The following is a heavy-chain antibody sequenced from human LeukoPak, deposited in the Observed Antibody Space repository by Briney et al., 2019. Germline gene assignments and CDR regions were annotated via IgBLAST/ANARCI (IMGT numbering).Heavy chain of an antibody. CDR2: INPNSGGT. Sequence: ASVKVSCKASGYTFTGYYMHWVRQAPGQGLELMGWINPNSGGTNYAQKFQGRVTMTRDTSISTAYMELSRLRSDDTAVYYCARAHCSSTSCYQAFDIWGQGTMVTVSS. V-gene: IGHV1-2*02. CDR3: ARAHCSSTSCYQAFDI. CDR1: GYTFTGYY. J-gene: IGHJ3*02. D-gene: IGHD2-2*01.